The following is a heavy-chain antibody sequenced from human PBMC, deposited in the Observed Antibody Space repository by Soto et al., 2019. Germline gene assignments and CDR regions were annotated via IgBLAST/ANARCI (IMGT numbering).Heavy chain of an antibody. CDR2: ISYVGGHE. Sequence: PGGSLRLSCAASGFTFSSYAMHWVRQAPGKGLEWVAVISYVGGHENHADSVKGRFTISRDNSKNTLYLQMDSLRDEDTAVYYCVKDRRGSWSFDYWGQGTLVTVSS. CDR3: VKDRRGSWSFDY. V-gene: IGHV3-30*18. J-gene: IGHJ4*02. CDR1: GFTFSSYA. D-gene: IGHD6-13*01.